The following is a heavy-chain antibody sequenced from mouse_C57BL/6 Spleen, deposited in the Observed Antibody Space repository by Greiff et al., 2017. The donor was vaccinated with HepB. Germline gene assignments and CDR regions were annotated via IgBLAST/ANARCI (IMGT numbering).Heavy chain of an antibody. D-gene: IGHD2-4*01. CDR2: VWSGGST. CDR1: GFSLTSYG. CDR3: AKMGDYDRGFAY. V-gene: IGHV2-4*01. J-gene: IGHJ3*01. Sequence: QVQLKESGPGLVQPSQSLSITCTVSGFSLTSYGVHWVRQPPGKGLEWLGVVWSGGSTDYNAAFISRLSISKDNSKSQVFFKMNSLQADDTAIYYCAKMGDYDRGFAYWGQGTLVTVSA.